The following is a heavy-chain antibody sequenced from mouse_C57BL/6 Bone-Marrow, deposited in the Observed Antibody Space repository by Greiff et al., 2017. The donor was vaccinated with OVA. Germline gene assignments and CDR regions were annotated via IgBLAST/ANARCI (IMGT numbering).Heavy chain of an antibody. CDR3: ARRATTVVANYFDY. J-gene: IGHJ2*01. V-gene: IGHV1-63*01. CDR1: GYTFTNYW. Sequence: VKLVESGAELVRPGTSVKMSCKASGYTFTNYWIGWAKQRPGHGLEWIGDIYPGGGYTNYNEKFKGKATLTADKSYSTAYMQFSSLTSEDSAIYYCARRATTVVANYFDYWGQGTTLTVSS. CDR2: IYPGGGYT. D-gene: IGHD1-1*01.